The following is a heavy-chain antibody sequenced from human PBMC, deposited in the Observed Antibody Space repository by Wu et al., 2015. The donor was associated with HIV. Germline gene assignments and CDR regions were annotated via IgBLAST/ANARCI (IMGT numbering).Heavy chain of an antibody. CDR1: GGTFSSFA. V-gene: IGHV1-69*13. J-gene: IGHJ4*02. D-gene: IGHD3-10*01. CDR3: AXGPYSYGSGSYYRWTT. Sequence: QVQLVQSGAEVKKPGSSVKVSCTASGGTFSSFAISWVRQAPGQGLEWMGRIIPLFRTTNYAQEFQGRVTITADESTSTAFMELSSLRSEDTAVYYCAXGPYSYGSGSYYRWTTGGQGTLVTVS. CDR2: IIPLFRTT.